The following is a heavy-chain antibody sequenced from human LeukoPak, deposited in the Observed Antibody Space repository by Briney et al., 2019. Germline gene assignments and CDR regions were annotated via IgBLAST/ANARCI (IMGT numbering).Heavy chain of an antibody. Sequence: GRSLRLSCAASGFTFSGYAMHWVRQAPGKGLEWVALISYDGSNKYYADSVKGRFTISRDNSKNTLYLQMNSLRAEDTAVYYCARLAAAGSAFDIWGQGTMVTVSS. J-gene: IGHJ3*02. V-gene: IGHV3-30-3*01. CDR2: ISYDGSNK. CDR3: ARLAAAGSAFDI. D-gene: IGHD6-13*01. CDR1: GFTFSGYA.